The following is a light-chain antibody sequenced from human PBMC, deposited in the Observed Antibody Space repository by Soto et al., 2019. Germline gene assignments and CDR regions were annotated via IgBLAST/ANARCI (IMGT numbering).Light chain of an antibody. CDR2: EAS. CDR3: QQYENYWT. J-gene: IGKJ1*01. V-gene: IGKV1-5*01. CDR1: QTISRW. Sequence: DIQMTQSPATLSASLGDRVTITCRASQTISRWMSWYQQKPGKAPKXLIYEASSLESGVPSRFSGSGSGTEFTLTISGLQPEDFAVYYCQQYENYWTFGQGTKVDIK.